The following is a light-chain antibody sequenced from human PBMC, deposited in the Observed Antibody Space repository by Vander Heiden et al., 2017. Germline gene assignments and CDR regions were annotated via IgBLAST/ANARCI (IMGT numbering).Light chain of an antibody. CDR3: QQDGSSPHT. J-gene: IGKJ2*01. V-gene: IGKV3-20*01. Sequence: EIVLTHSPGTLSLSPGERATLSCRASQSVSSSYLAWYQQKPGQAPRLLIYGASSRATGIPDRFSGSGSGTDFTLTISRLEPEDFAVYYCQQDGSSPHTFGQGTKLEIK. CDR2: GAS. CDR1: QSVSSSY.